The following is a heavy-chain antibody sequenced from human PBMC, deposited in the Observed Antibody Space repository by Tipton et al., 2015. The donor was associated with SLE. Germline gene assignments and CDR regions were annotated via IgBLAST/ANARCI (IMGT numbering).Heavy chain of an antibody. CDR1: GGSFSGYY. V-gene: IGHV4-34*01. CDR2: INHSGST. D-gene: IGHD1-26*01. J-gene: IGHJ4*02. Sequence: TLSLTCAVYGGSFSGYYWNWIRQPPGKGLEWIGEINHSGSTNYNPSLKSRVTISVDTSKNQFSLKLSSVTAADTALYYCARGVGGSYFDYWGQGTLVTVSS. CDR3: ARGVGGSYFDY.